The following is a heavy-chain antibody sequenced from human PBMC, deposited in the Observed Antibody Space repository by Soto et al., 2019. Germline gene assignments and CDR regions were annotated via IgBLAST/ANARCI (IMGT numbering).Heavy chain of an antibody. CDR2: IDHNGTN. CDR3: VRGRGYTYHNFFDL. D-gene: IGHD5-18*01. V-gene: IGHV4-31*03. CDR1: GGSINSGGYY. J-gene: IGHJ5*02. Sequence: QVHLQKSGPGLLKPSQTLSLTCTVSGGSINSGGYYWTWIRQHPEKGLEWLGNIDHNGTNYYNPSLRSRLSISLDASQKEFSLQVTSMTAADTAVYFCVRGRGYTYHNFFDLWGQGSLVTLS.